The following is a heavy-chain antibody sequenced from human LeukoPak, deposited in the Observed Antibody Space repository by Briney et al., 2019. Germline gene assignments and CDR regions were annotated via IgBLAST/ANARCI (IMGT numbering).Heavy chain of an antibody. CDR2: ISYDGSNK. CDR1: GFTFSSYG. V-gene: IGHV3-30*18. CDR3: ANSDYYDSSGYINWFDP. J-gene: IGHJ5*02. Sequence: GGSLRLSCAASGFTFSSYGMHWVRQAPGKGLEWVAVISYDGSNKYYADSVKGRFTISRDNSKNTLYLQMNSLRAEDTAVYYCANSDYYDSSGYINWFDPWGQGTLVTVSS. D-gene: IGHD3-22*01.